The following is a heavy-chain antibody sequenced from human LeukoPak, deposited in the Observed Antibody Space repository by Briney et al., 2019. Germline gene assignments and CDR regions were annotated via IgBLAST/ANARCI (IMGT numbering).Heavy chain of an antibody. D-gene: IGHD1-1*01. Sequence: PGGSLRLSCAVSGFTFSYYTMNWVRQAPGKGLEWVSPISSTTTYIYYADSVKGRFTISRDNAKNSLYLQMSSLRAEDTAVYYCARDDVAWNDVHWFDPWGQGTLVTVSS. CDR2: ISSTTTYI. CDR1: GFTFSYYT. J-gene: IGHJ5*02. CDR3: ARDDVAWNDVHWFDP. V-gene: IGHV3-21*01.